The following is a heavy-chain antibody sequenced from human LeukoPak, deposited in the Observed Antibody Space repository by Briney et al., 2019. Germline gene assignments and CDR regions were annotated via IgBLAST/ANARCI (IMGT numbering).Heavy chain of an antibody. V-gene: IGHV4-59*08. J-gene: IGHJ3*02. D-gene: IGHD2-2*01. CDR2: IYYSGST. Sequence: SETLSLTCTVSGGSISSYYWSWIRQPPGKGLEWIGYIYYSGSTNYNPSLKSRVTTSVDTSKSQFSLRLSSVTAADTAVYYCARHGNIVIEPAASKAFDIWAKGQWSPSLQ. CDR3: ARHGNIVIEPAASKAFDI. CDR1: GGSISSYY.